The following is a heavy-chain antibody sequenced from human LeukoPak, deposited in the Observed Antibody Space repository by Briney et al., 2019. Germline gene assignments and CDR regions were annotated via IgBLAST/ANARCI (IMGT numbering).Heavy chain of an antibody. Sequence: KPSETLSLTCTVSGDSISIYYWSWIRQPPGKGLEWIGYIYTSGSTNYNPPLKSRVTISVDTSKNQFSLKLSSVTAADTAVYYCARIHYSSGYQNDAFDIWGQGTMVTVSS. CDR1: GDSISIYY. CDR3: ARIHYSSGYQNDAFDI. J-gene: IGHJ3*02. V-gene: IGHV4-4*08. D-gene: IGHD3-22*01. CDR2: IYTSGST.